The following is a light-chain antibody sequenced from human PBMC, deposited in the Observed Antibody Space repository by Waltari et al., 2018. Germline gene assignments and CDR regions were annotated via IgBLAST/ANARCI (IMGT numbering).Light chain of an antibody. CDR1: QRITAW. CDR3: QQADSLPLT. CDR2: AAS. Sequence: DIQMTQSPSSVSSSVGDTVTITCRASQRITAWLAWYQQKPGKAPKLLIYAASSLQSGVPSRFSGSGSGADFTLTISSLQPEDFVTYYCQQADSLPLTFGGGTKVEIK. V-gene: IGKV1D-12*01. J-gene: IGKJ4*01.